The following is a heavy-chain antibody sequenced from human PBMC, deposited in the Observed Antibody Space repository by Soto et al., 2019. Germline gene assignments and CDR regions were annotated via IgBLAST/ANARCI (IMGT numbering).Heavy chain of an antibody. CDR1: GGSIRSHY. D-gene: IGHD5-18*01. V-gene: IGHV4-59*11. CDR3: ARDGLLEAHSYGLLDY. CDR2: IFHSGST. Sequence: QVQLQESGPGLVKASETLSLTCTVSGGSIRSHYWNWIRQPPGKGLEWIGYIFHSGSTKYNPSLQRRVPMSVDTSKHEFSLRLTSATAEDPAVYYCARDGLLEAHSYGLLDYWGPGSLVTVSS. J-gene: IGHJ4*02.